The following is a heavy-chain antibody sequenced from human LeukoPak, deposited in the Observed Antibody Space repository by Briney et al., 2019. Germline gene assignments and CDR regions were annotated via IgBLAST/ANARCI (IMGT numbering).Heavy chain of an antibody. J-gene: IGHJ6*02. CDR2: ISSSGSII. V-gene: IGHV3-48*03. Sequence: PGGSLRLSCAASGFTFSSYEMNWVRQAPGKGLEWVSYISSSGSIIYYADSVKGGFTISRDNAKNSLYLQMNSLRADDTAVYYCASNTVVRGVIRETGYGMDVWGQGTTVTVSS. CDR1: GFTFSSYE. D-gene: IGHD3-10*01. CDR3: ASNTVVRGVIRETGYGMDV.